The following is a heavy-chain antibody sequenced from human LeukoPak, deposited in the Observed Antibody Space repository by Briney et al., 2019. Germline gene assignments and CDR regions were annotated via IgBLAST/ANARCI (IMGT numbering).Heavy chain of an antibody. J-gene: IGHJ4*02. CDR2: IYYSGST. Sequence: SENLSLTCTVSGGSISSYYWSWIRQPPGKGLEWIGYIYYSGSTNYNPSLKSRVTISVDTSKNQFSLKLSSVTAADTAVYYCARTYCSGGSCPFDYWGQGTLVTVSS. CDR3: ARTYCSGGSCPFDY. CDR1: GGSISSYY. V-gene: IGHV4-59*08. D-gene: IGHD2-15*01.